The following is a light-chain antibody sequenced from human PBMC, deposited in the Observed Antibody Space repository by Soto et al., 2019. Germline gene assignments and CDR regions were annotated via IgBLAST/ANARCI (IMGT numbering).Light chain of an antibody. J-gene: IGKJ4*01. Sequence: DIQMTQSPSSLSASLGDRVTITCRASQGIGIYLAWFQQRPGKVPKLLIYAASALQSGVPSRFSGSGSETDFTLTTSSLQPEDVATYYCQKYHSGHLTFGAGTRVEIK. CDR3: QKYHSGHLT. CDR1: QGIGIY. CDR2: AAS. V-gene: IGKV1-27*01.